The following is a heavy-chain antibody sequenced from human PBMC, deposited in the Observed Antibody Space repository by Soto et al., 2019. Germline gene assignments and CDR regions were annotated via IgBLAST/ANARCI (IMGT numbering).Heavy chain of an antibody. D-gene: IGHD2-2*01. V-gene: IGHV1-3*01. J-gene: IGHJ6*03. Sequence: ASVKVSCKASGYTFTSYAMHWVRQAPGQRLEWMGWINAGNGNTKYSQKFQGRVTITRDTSASTAYMELSSLRSEDAAVYYCARDGIVVVPAAIQLYYYYYMDVWGKGTTVTVSS. CDR2: INAGNGNT. CDR3: ARDGIVVVPAAIQLYYYYYMDV. CDR1: GYTFTSYA.